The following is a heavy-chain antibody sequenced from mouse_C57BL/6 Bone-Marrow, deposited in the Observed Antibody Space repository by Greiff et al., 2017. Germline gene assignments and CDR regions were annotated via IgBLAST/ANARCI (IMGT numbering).Heavy chain of an antibody. CDR3: ARGGYGGTFDV. Sequence: QVQLQQPGAELVKPGASVKLSCKASGYTFTSYWMQWVKQRPGQGLEWIGEIDPSDSYTNYNQKFKGKATLTVDTSSSTAYMQLSSLTSEDSAVYYCARGGYGGTFDVWGKGTTVTVSS. V-gene: IGHV1-50*01. J-gene: IGHJ1*03. D-gene: IGHD1-1*01. CDR2: IDPSDSYT. CDR1: GYTFTSYW.